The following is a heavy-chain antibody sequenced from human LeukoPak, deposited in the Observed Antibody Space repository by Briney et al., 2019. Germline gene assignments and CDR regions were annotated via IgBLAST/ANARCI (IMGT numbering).Heavy chain of an antibody. CDR1: GFTFSSYA. V-gene: IGHV3-30*04. CDR3: AGSKAARSHFDY. CDR2: ISYDGSNK. Sequence: GGSLRLSCAASGFTFSSYAMHWVRQAPGKGLEWVAVISYDGSNKYYADSVKGRFTISRDNAKNSLYLQMNSLRAEDTAVYYCAGSKAARSHFDYWGQGTLVTVSS. J-gene: IGHJ4*02. D-gene: IGHD6-6*01.